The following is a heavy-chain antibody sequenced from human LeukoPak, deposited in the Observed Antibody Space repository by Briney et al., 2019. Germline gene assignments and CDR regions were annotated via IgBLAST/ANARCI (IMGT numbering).Heavy chain of an antibody. CDR2: ISYSSSYT. CDR3: AREIAAAGTAGLDY. CDR1: GFTFSDYY. Sequence: PGGSLRLSCAASGFTFSDYYMSWIRQAPGKGLEWVSYISYSSSYTNYADSVKGRFTISRDNAKNSLYLQMNSQRAEDTAMYYCAREIAAAGTAGLDYWGQGTLVTVSS. D-gene: IGHD6-13*01. V-gene: IGHV3-11*05. J-gene: IGHJ4*02.